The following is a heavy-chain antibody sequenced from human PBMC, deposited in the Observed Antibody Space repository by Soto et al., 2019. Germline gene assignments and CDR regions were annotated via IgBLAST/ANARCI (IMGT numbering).Heavy chain of an antibody. J-gene: IGHJ4*02. V-gene: IGHV1-8*01. D-gene: IGHD6-13*01. CDR1: GYTFASYD. Sequence: ASVKVSCKASGYTFASYDINWVRQATGQGLEWMGWMNPNSGNTGYAQKFQGRVTMTRNTSISTAYMELSSLRSEDTAVYYCAKDGGAAAAGSDYFDYWGQGTLVTVSS. CDR3: AKDGGAAAAGSDYFDY. CDR2: MNPNSGNT.